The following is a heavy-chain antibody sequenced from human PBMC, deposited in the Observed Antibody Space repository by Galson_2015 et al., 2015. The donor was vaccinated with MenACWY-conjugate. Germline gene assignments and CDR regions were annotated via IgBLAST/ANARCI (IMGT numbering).Heavy chain of an antibody. D-gene: IGHD5-18*01. V-gene: IGHV3-48*02. CDR2: ITSGSSTI. CDR3: ARVPGYSCGYYDW. Sequence: SLRLSCAASGFTFSTYAMNWVRQAPGKGLEWVSDITSGSSTIYYADSVRGRFTISRDNAKNSLYLQMNTLRDEDTAVYYCARVPGYSCGYYDWWGQGTLVTVSS. CDR1: GFTFSTYA. J-gene: IGHJ4*02.